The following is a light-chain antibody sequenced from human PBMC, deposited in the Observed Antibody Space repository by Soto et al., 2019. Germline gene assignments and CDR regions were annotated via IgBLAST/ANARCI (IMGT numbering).Light chain of an antibody. Sequence: QSLLSHPPSACWSPGQSVAISCTGTKNDVGFYDFVSWYQHHPGKAPRLIIYEVVQRPSGVPDRFSGSKSGNTASLTVSGLQAADEADSFCKSYAGSNNYVLGSGT. CDR1: KNDVGFYDF. J-gene: IGLJ1*01. CDR2: EVV. CDR3: KSYAGSNNYV. V-gene: IGLV2-8*01.